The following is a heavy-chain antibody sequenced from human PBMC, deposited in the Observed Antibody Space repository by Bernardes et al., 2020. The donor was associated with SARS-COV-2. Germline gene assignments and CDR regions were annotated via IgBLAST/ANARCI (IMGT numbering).Heavy chain of an antibody. CDR2: IYYSGST. CDR1: GGSISSGGYY. J-gene: IGHJ6*02. Sequence: SETLSLTCTVSGGSISSGGYYWSWIRQHPGKGLEWIGYIYYSGSTYYNPSLKSRVTISVDTSKNQFSLKLSSVTAADTAVYYCAREVSRPTYYYYGMDVWGQGTTVTVSS. D-gene: IGHD3-16*02. CDR3: AREVSRPTYYYYGMDV. V-gene: IGHV4-31*03.